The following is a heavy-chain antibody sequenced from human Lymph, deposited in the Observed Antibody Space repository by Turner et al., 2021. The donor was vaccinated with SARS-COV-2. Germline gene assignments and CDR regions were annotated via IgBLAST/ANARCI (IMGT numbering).Heavy chain of an antibody. V-gene: IGHV3-30-3*01. D-gene: IGHD3-10*01. CDR2: ISYDGSDK. Sequence: VQLVELGGGVVQPGRSLRPSCAASGFRFSSYAIYGVRQAPGKGLEWVAGISYDGSDKYYADTVKGRFTILRDNSKNTLHLQMNSLGAEDTAVYYCAGGDYYGSGSYPGKTFDYWGQGTLVTVSS. CDR1: GFRFSSYA. CDR3: AGGDYYGSGSYPGKTFDY. J-gene: IGHJ4*02.